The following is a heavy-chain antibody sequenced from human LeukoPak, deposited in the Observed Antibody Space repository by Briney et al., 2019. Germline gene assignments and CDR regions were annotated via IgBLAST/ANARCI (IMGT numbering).Heavy chain of an antibody. CDR3: ARYLRQWLVRGHDAFDI. J-gene: IGHJ3*02. Sequence: SETLSLTCTVSGGSISSYYWSWIRQPAGKGLEWIGRIYTSGSTNYNPSLKSRVTMSVDTSKNQFSQKLSSVTAADTAVYYCARYLRQWLVRGHDAFDIWGQGTMVTVSS. CDR1: GGSISSYY. V-gene: IGHV4-4*07. D-gene: IGHD6-19*01. CDR2: IYTSGST.